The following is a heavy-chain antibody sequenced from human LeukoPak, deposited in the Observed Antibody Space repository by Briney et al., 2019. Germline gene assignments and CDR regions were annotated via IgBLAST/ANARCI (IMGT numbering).Heavy chain of an antibody. Sequence: ASVKVSCKASGYTFTGYYMHWVRQAPGQGLEGMGWINPNSGGTNYAQKVPGRANMPRDTSISTAYMELSRLRSDDTAVYYCARDTAMVTYWFDPWGQGTLVTVSS. D-gene: IGHD5-18*01. V-gene: IGHV1-2*02. CDR1: GYTFTGYY. CDR2: INPNSGGT. J-gene: IGHJ5*02. CDR3: ARDTAMVTYWFDP.